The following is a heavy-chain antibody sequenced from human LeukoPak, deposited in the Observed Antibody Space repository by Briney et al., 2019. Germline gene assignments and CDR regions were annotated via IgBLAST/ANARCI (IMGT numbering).Heavy chain of an antibody. J-gene: IGHJ4*02. CDR3: AREGPTVTTFDY. CDR1: GGSISSYY. D-gene: IGHD4-17*01. Sequence: PSETLSLTCTVSGGSISSYYWSWIRQPPGKGLEWIGYIYYSGSTNYNPSLKSRVTISVDTSKNQFSLKLSSVSAADTAVYYCAREGPTVTTFDYWGQGTLVTVSS. V-gene: IGHV4-59*01. CDR2: IYYSGST.